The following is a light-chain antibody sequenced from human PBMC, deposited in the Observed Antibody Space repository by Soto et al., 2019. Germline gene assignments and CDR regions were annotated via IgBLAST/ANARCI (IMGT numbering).Light chain of an antibody. CDR3: QQYGSSPIT. J-gene: IGKJ5*01. CDR2: GAS. Sequence: TQSPATLSVAPGERVTCSCRASQGVSRKLAWYQHIPGQAPRLLIYGASSRATGIPDRFSGSGSGTDFTLTISRLEPEDFAVYYCQQYGSSPITFGQGTRLEIK. V-gene: IGKV3-20*01. CDR1: QGVSRK.